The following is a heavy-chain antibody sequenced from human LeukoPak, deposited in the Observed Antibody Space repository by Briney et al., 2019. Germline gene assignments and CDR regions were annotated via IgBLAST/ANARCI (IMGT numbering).Heavy chain of an antibody. Sequence: GGSLRLSCAASGFTVSSNEMSWVRQAPGKGLEWVSSISGGSTYYADSVKGRFTISRDNSKNTLYLQMNSLRAEDTAVYYRARTRYYYNSRSYGAPYYFDYWGQGTLVTVSS. D-gene: IGHD3-10*01. J-gene: IGHJ4*02. CDR2: ISGGST. CDR3: ARTRYYYNSRSYGAPYYFDY. V-gene: IGHV3-38-3*01. CDR1: GFTVSSNE.